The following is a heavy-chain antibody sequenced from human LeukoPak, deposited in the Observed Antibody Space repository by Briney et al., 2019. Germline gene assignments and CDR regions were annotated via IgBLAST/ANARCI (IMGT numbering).Heavy chain of an antibody. Sequence: TGGSLRLSCAASGFTFSSYAMSWVRQAPGKGLEWVSVIYSGGSTFYADSVRGRFTISRDNSKNTLYLQMNSLRAEDTAVYYCARVTYGSGTYGAFDYWGQGTLVTVSS. CDR1: GFTFSSYA. CDR3: ARVTYGSGTYGAFDY. J-gene: IGHJ4*02. D-gene: IGHD3-10*01. CDR2: IYSGGST. V-gene: IGHV3-23*03.